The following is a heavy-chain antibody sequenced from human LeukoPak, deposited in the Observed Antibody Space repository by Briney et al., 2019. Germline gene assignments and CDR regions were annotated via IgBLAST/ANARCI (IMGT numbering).Heavy chain of an antibody. J-gene: IGHJ4*02. CDR3: FTAQNYYDSSGYYYIDY. CDR1: GFTFSNAW. Sequence: GGSLRLSCAASGFTFSNAWMTWVRQAPGKGLEWVGRIKSKTDGGTTDYAAPVKGRFTISRDDSQNTLYLQMNSLVTEDTAVYYCFTAQNYYDSSGYYYIDYWGQGTLVTVSS. CDR2: IKSKTDGGTT. D-gene: IGHD3-22*01. V-gene: IGHV3-15*01.